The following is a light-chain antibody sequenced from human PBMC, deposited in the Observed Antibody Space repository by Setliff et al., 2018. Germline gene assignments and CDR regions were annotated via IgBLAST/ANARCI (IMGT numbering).Light chain of an antibody. CDR3: CSYAASYNPYV. J-gene: IGLJ1*01. V-gene: IGLV2-8*01. Sequence: QSVLAQPPSASGSPGQSLTISCTGTSRDIGAYNPVSWYQQHPGKAPKLLIYEVTKRPSGVPDRFSGSKSGNTASLTVSGLQADDEADYFCCSYAASYNPYVFGTGTKV. CDR1: SRDIGAYNP. CDR2: EVT.